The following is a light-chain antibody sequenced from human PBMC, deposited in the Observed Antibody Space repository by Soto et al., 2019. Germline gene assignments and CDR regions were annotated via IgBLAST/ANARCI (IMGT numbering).Light chain of an antibody. J-gene: IGKJ2*01. CDR3: QHYNNWPYT. CDR1: QSVFTN. V-gene: IGKV3-15*01. CDR2: GAS. Sequence: EIVMTQSPATLSVSPGERVTLSCRASQSVFTNLAWSQHKPGQAPRLLISGASTSATGIPARFSGSGSGTEFTLTISSLQSEDCAVYYCQHYNNWPYTLGQGTNVEI.